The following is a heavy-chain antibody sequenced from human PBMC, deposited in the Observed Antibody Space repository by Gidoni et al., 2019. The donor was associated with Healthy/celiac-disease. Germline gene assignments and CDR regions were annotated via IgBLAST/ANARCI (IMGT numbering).Heavy chain of an antibody. J-gene: IGHJ4*02. CDR1: GGSISSTSYY. V-gene: IGHV4-39*01. CDR2: IYYSGST. CDR3: ARFYGELVATFFDY. Sequence: QLQLQESGPGLVKPSETLSLTCTVSGGSISSTSYYWGWIRQPPGQGLEWIGSIYYSGSTYYNPSLKSRVTISVDTSKNQCSLKLSSVTAADTAVYYCARFYGELVATFFDYWGLGTLVTVSS. D-gene: IGHD5-12*01.